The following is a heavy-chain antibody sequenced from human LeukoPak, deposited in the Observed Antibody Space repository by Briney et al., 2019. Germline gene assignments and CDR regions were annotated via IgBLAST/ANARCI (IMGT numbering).Heavy chain of an antibody. J-gene: IGHJ4*02. CDR2: INWNGGST. CDR3: ARAGYDILTGTRAFDY. V-gene: IGHV3-20*04. D-gene: IGHD3-9*01. Sequence: GGSLRLSCAASGFTFDDYGMSWVRQAPGKGLEWVSGINWNGGSTGYADSVKGRFTISRDNAKNSLYLQMNSLRAEDTALYYCARAGYDILTGTRAFDYWGQGTLVTVSP. CDR1: GFTFDDYG.